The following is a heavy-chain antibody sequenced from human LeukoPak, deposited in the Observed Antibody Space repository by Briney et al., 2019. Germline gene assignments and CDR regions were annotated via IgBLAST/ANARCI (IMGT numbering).Heavy chain of an antibody. D-gene: IGHD2-21*02. CDR3: ARDRAAYCGGDCYPNWFDP. J-gene: IGHJ5*02. CDR2: IYTSGST. Sequence: SETLSLTCTVSGGSLSSGSYYWSWIRQPAGKGLEWIGRIYTSGSTNYNPSLRSRVTISVDTSKNQFSLKLSSVTAADTAVYYCARDRAAYCGGDCYPNWFDPWGQGTLVTVSS. V-gene: IGHV4-61*02. CDR1: GGSLSSGSYY.